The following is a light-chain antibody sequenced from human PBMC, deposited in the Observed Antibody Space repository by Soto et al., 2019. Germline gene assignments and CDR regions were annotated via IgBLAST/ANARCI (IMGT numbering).Light chain of an antibody. CDR1: QSVSSSY. J-gene: IGKJ5*01. CDR3: HQTYTTPAST. Sequence: LEFYPGEEGSVACGCSQSVSSSYLAWYQQKPGQAPTLLIYGASSRATGIPHRFSGSGSGSDFTLSLSSLPPEDSAIYSCHQTYTTPASTFGQGTRLEIK. CDR2: GAS. V-gene: IGKV3-20*01.